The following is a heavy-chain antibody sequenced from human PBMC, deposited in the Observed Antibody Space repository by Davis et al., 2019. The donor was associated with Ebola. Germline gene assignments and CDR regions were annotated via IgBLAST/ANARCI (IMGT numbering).Heavy chain of an antibody. Sequence: PGGSLRLSCAASGFTFSSYEMNWVRQAPGKGLEWVSYISSSGSTIYYADSVKGRFTISRDNAKKSLYLQMNSLRAEDTAVYYCARDPLNGDYGDYWGQGTLVTVSS. D-gene: IGHD4-17*01. CDR1: GFTFSSYE. J-gene: IGHJ4*02. CDR3: ARDPLNGDYGDY. V-gene: IGHV3-48*03. CDR2: ISSSGSTI.